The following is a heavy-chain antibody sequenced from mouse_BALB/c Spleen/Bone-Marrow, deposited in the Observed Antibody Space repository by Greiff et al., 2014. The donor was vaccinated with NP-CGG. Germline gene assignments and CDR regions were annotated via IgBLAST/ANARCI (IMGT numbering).Heavy chain of an antibody. D-gene: IGHD2-3*01. V-gene: IGHV4-1*02. Sequence: EVKLQESGGGLVQPGGSLKLSCAASGFDFSRYWMTWVRQAPGKGLEWIGEINPDSGTINYTPSLKDKFIISRNNAKNTLYLQMSKVRSEDTALYYCARNGYYGWIAYWGQGTLVTVSA. CDR1: GFDFSRYW. CDR3: ARNGYYGWIAY. CDR2: INPDSGTI. J-gene: IGHJ3*01.